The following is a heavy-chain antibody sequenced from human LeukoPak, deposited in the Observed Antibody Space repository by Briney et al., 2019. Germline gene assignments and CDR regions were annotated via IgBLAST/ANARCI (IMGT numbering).Heavy chain of an antibody. V-gene: IGHV4-39*07. CDR1: GGSFSSSSYY. D-gene: IGHD5-24*01. J-gene: IGHJ5*02. Sequence: SETLSLTCTVSGGSFSSSSYYWGWIRQPPGKGLEWIGSIYYSGSTNYNPSLKSRVTISVDTSKNQFSLKLSSVTAADTAVYYCARGPRWQQQPGGVWFDPWGQGTLVTVSS. CDR2: IYYSGST. CDR3: ARGPRWQQQPGGVWFDP.